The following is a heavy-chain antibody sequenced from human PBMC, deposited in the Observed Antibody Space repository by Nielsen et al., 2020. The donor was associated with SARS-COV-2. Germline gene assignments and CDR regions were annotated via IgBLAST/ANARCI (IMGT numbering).Heavy chain of an antibody. J-gene: IGHJ4*02. V-gene: IGHV4-38-2*02. D-gene: IGHD3-3*01. CDR3: ARGAIFGVVSVDS. CDR2: IYHTGSA. Sequence: SETLSLTCTVSGYSGSGHSITTGFYWAWIRQPPGKGLEWVGSIYHTGSAYYNPTLKSRLTMSIDTSKDQFSLNLKSVTAADTAVYYCARGAIFGVVSVDSWGQGTLVTVSS. CDR1: GYSGSGHSITTGFY.